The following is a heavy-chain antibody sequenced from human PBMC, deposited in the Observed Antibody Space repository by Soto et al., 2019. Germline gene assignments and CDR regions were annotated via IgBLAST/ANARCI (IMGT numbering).Heavy chain of an antibody. CDR3: ARFSRLLVTSYYFDY. CDR2: IYYSGST. Sequence: SETLSLTCTVSGGSISSGGYYWSWIRQHPGKGLEWIGYIYYSGSTYYNPSLMSRVTISVDTSKNQFSLKLSSVTAADTAVYYCARFSRLLVTSYYFDYWGQGTLVTVSS. V-gene: IGHV4-31*03. D-gene: IGHD3-9*01. CDR1: GGSISSGGYY. J-gene: IGHJ4*02.